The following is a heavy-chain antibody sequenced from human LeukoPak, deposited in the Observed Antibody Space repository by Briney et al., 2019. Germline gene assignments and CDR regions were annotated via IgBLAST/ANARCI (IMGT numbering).Heavy chain of an antibody. V-gene: IGHV3-23*01. J-gene: IGHJ6*03. CDR2: ITGGGNTT. D-gene: IGHD6-19*01. CDR3: TKELHVAVAVADYYYFYMDV. CDR1: GFAFSSFA. Sequence: GGSLRLSCAASGFAFSSFAMGWAPQSPGKALEWLSAITGGGNTTFSADSVKGRFTISRDNSKNTLYLHMDSLRPDDTAIYYCTKELHVAVAVADYYYFYMDVWGRGTAVTVSS.